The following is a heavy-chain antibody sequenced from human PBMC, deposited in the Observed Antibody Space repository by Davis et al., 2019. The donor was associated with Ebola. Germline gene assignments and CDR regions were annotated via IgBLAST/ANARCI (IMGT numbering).Heavy chain of an antibody. D-gene: IGHD4-23*01. J-gene: IGHJ4*02. CDR1: GYIFSNYD. CDR2: IIPIFGTA. V-gene: IGHV1-69*06. Sequence: SVQVSCKASGYIFSNYDINWVRQASGQGLEWMGGIIPIFGTANYAQKFQGRVTITADKSTSTAYMELSSLRSEDTAVYYCARGKEYGGPTDYWGQGTLVTVSS. CDR3: ARGKEYGGPTDY.